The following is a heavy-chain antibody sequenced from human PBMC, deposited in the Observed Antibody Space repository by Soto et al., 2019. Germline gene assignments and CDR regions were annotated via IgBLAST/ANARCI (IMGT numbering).Heavy chain of an antibody. V-gene: IGHV4-59*08. CDR3: ARAFPVVTDV. J-gene: IGHJ6*02. Sequence: SDTLSLPCTVSGGSIISYYWRWIRQPPGKGLEWIGDIYHSGSTNYNPSLKSRVTISVDTSKNQFSLKLSSVTAADTAVYYCARAFPVVTDVWGQGTTVTVSS. CDR1: GGSIISYY. D-gene: IGHD2-21*01. CDR2: IYHSGST.